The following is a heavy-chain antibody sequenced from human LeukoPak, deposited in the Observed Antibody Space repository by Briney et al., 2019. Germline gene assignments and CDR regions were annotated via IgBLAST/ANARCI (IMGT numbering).Heavy chain of an antibody. J-gene: IGHJ4*02. D-gene: IGHD1-1*01. V-gene: IGHV3-33*01. CDR1: GFTFSSYG. CDR2: IWYDGSNK. Sequence: GGSLILSCAASGFTFSSYGMHWVRQAPGKGLEWVAVIWYDGSNKYYADSVKGRFTISRDNSKNTLYLQMNSLRAEDTAVYYCARPRKNWNDSYFDYWGQGTLVAVSS. CDR3: ARPRKNWNDSYFDY.